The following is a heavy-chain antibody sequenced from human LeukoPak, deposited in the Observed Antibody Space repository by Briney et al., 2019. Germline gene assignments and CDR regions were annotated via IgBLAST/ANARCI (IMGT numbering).Heavy chain of an antibody. J-gene: IGHJ4*02. V-gene: IGHV3-73*01. CDR3: TCSGGDCTRGDY. CDR2: IRNKANNYAT. CDR1: GFTFSGSA. D-gene: IGHD2-21*02. Sequence: GGSLRLSCAASGFTFSGSAMHWVRQASGEGLEWVGHIRNKANNYATTYAASVKGRFTISRDDSKNTAYLQMNSLKTEDTAVYYCTCSGGDCTRGDYWGQGTLVTVSS.